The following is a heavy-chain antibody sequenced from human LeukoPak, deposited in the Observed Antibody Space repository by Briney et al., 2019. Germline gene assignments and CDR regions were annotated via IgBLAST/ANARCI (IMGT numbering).Heavy chain of an antibody. CDR2: ISGSGGST. J-gene: IGHJ4*02. CDR3: AKVRRGIAVAGTGDY. V-gene: IGHV3-23*01. D-gene: IGHD6-19*01. CDR1: GFTFSSYA. Sequence: GGSLRLSCAASGFTFSSYAMSWVRQAPGKGLEWVSAISGSGGSTYYADSVKGRFTISRDNSKNTLHLQMNSLRAEDTAVYYCAKVRRGIAVAGTGDYWGQGTLVTVSS.